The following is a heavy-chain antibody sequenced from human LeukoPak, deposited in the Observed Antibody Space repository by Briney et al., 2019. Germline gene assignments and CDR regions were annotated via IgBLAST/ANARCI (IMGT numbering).Heavy chain of an antibody. CDR2: IKQDGSEK. CDR1: GFTFSSYW. D-gene: IGHD6-13*01. Sequence: PGGSLRLSCAASGFTFSSYWMSWVRQAPGKGLEWVANIKQDGSEKYYVDSVKGRFTISRDNAKNSLYLQMSSLRDEDTAVYYCARRIAAAGTSPFDYWGQGTLVTVSS. CDR3: ARRIAAAGTSPFDY. J-gene: IGHJ4*02. V-gene: IGHV3-7*01.